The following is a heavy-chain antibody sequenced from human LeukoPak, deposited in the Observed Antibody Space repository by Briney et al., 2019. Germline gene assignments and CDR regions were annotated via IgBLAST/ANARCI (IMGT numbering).Heavy chain of an antibody. CDR3: ARDRASSGWYVPGDY. CDR1: GGSISSSSYF. V-gene: IGHV4-39*07. D-gene: IGHD6-19*01. CDR2: IYYSGST. J-gene: IGHJ4*02. Sequence: SETLSLTCTVSGGSISSSSYFWGWIRQPPGKGLEWIGSIYYSGSTYYNPSLKSRVTISVDTSKNQFSLKLSSVTAADTAVYYCARDRASSGWYVPGDYWGQGTLVTVSS.